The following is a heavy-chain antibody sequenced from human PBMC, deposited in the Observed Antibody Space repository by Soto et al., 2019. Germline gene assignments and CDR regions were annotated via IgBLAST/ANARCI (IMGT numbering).Heavy chain of an antibody. D-gene: IGHD1-26*01. J-gene: IGHJ4*02. CDR1: GDSVSSKSAA. Sequence: SQTLSLTCAISGDSVSSKSAAWNWIRQCPSRGLEWLGRTYYRSKWYNDYAVSVKSRITISPDTSKNQVSLQLNSVTPEDTAVYYCTSYSHSVGFDNWGQGTQVTVSS. CDR3: TSYSHSVGFDN. V-gene: IGHV6-1*01. CDR2: TYYRSKWYN.